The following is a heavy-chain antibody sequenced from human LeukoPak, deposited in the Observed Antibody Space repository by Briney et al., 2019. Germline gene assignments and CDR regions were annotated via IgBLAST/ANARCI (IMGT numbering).Heavy chain of an antibody. J-gene: IGHJ4*02. V-gene: IGHV3-30*18. D-gene: IGHD5-12*01. CDR1: GFTFSSYG. Sequence: GGSLRLSCAASGFTFSSYGMHWVRQAPGKGLEWVAVISYDGSNKYHADSVKGRFTISRDNSKNTLYLQMNSLRAEDTAVYYCAKVGRRGYSGYDYFDYWGQGTLVTASS. CDR3: AKVGRRGYSGYDYFDY. CDR2: ISYDGSNK.